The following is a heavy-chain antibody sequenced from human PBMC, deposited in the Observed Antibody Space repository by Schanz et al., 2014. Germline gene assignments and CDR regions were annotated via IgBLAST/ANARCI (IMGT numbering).Heavy chain of an antibody. Sequence: EVQLVESGGGVVHPGGSLRLSCAASGFTFSSYWMHWVRQAPGKGLVWVSRIQSDGSITTYADSVKGRFAISRDNAENTLYLQMNSLRTEDTAVYFCAKSYDTSGYSGFDYWGQGTLVTVSS. CDR3: AKSYDTSGYSGFDY. CDR1: GFTFSSYW. D-gene: IGHD3-22*01. V-gene: IGHV3-74*01. CDR2: IQSDGSIT. J-gene: IGHJ4*02.